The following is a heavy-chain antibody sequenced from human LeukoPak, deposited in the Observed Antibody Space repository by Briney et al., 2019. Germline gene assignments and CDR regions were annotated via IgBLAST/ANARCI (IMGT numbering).Heavy chain of an antibody. CDR3: ASSLLRRPYYFDY. CDR1: GGSISSYY. V-gene: IGHV4-59*01. D-gene: IGHD3-22*01. CDR2: IYYSGST. J-gene: IGHJ4*02. Sequence: PSETLSLTCTASGGSISSYYWSWIRQPPGKGLEWIGYIYYSGSTNYNPSLKSRVTISVDTSKNQFSLKLSSVTAADTAVYYCASSLLRRPYYFDYWGQGTLVTVSS.